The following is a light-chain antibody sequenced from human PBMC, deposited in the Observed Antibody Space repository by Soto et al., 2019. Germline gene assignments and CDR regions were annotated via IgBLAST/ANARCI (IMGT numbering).Light chain of an antibody. CDR3: QQANSFPWT. CDR2: AAS. Sequence: DIQMTQSPSSVSASVGDRVTMTCRASQGINSWLAWYQQKPGKAPKLLIYAASNLQSGVPSRFGGSGSGTDFTLTISSLQPEDFATYYCQQANSFPWTFGQGTKVEIK. J-gene: IGKJ1*01. CDR1: QGINSW. V-gene: IGKV1-12*01.